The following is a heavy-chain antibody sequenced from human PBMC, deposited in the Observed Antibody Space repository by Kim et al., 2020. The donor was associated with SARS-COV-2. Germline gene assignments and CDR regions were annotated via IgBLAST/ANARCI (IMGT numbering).Heavy chain of an antibody. D-gene: IGHD6-13*01. Sequence: SETLSLTCAVYGGSFSGYYWSWIRQPPGKGLEWIGEINHSGSTNYNPSLKSRVTISVDTSKNQFSLKLSSVTAADTAVYYCARVGGIAAAAKWGQGTLVT. CDR3: ARVGGIAAAAK. CDR2: INHSGST. CDR1: GGSFSGYY. V-gene: IGHV4-34*01. J-gene: IGHJ4*02.